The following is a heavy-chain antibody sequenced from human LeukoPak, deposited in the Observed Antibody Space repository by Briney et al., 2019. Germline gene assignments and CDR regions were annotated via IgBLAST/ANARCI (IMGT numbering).Heavy chain of an antibody. CDR2: ISNSGGRT. V-gene: IGHV3-23*01. J-gene: IGHJ6*02. CDR3: ATVQDDFGDYYYGMDV. D-gene: IGHD4-17*01. Sequence: GGSLRLSCAASGFTFSDYATSWVRQAPGKGLEWVSGISNSGGRTDYADSVKGRFTISRDNSKNTLYLQMNSLRAEDTAVYYCATVQDDFGDYYYGMDVWGQGTTVTVSS. CDR1: GFTFSDYA.